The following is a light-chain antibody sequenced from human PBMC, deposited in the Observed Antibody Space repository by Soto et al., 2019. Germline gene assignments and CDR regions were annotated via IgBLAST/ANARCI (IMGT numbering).Light chain of an antibody. CDR2: EVS. Sequence: QSALTQPASVSGSPGQSITISCTGTSSDIGNYDFVSWYQQFPGTAPKVMIYEVSHRPSGVPDRFSASTSGTSASLAITGLQAEDEGDYYCQSYDSTLSARYVFGTGTKLTVL. CDR3: QSYDSTLSARYV. J-gene: IGLJ1*01. V-gene: IGLV2-14*01. CDR1: SSDIGNYDF.